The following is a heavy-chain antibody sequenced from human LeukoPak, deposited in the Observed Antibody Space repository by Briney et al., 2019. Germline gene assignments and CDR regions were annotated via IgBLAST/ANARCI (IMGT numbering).Heavy chain of an antibody. CDR1: GFTFSDYY. CDR2: ISSSGSTI. CDR3: ARDRRSYYGSGSLS. D-gene: IGHD3-10*01. V-gene: IGHV3-11*01. Sequence: PGGSLRLSCAASGFTFSDYYMSWIRQAPGKGLEWVSYISSSGSTIYYADSVKGRFTISRDNAKNSLYLQMNSLRAEDAAVYYCARDRRSYYGSGSLSWGQGTLVTVSS. J-gene: IGHJ5*02.